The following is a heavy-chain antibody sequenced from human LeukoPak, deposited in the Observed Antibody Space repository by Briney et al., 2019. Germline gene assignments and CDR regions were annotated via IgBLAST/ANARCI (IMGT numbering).Heavy chain of an antibody. CDR3: ARDLGRFTMVRGVWFDP. V-gene: IGHV4-39*02. CDR1: GGSISSSDYH. CDR2: VHYSGST. Sequence: SETLSLTCTVSGGSISSSDYHWGWIRQPPGKGLEWIGSVHYSGSTYYNPSLKSRVTTSVDTSKNQFSLKLSSVTAADTAVYYCARDLGRFTMVRGVWFDPWGQGTLVTVSS. D-gene: IGHD3-10*01. J-gene: IGHJ5*02.